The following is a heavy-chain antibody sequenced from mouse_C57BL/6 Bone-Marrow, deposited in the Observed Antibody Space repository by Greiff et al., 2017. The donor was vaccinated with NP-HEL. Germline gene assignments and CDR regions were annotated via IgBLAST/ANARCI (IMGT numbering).Heavy chain of an antibody. CDR2: IYPGNSDT. CDR1: GYTFTSYW. V-gene: IGHV1-5*01. J-gene: IGHJ4*01. D-gene: IGHD1-1*01. Sequence: VQLQQSGTVLARPGASVKMSCKTSGYTFTSYWMHWVKQRPGQGLEWIGAIYPGNSDTSYNQKFKGKAKLTAVTSASTAYMELSSLTNEDSAVYYGTGTGSTVVAPYYAMDYWGQGTSVTVSS. CDR3: TGTGSTVVAPYYAMDY.